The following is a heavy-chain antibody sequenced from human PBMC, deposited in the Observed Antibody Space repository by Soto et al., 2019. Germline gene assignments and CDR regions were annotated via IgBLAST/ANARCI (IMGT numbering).Heavy chain of an antibody. Sequence: PSETLSLTCTVSGGSISSYYWSWIRQPPGKGLEWIGYIYYSGSTNYTPSLKSRVTISVDTSKNQFSLKLSSVTAADTAVYYCARGGPRRFDYWGQGTLVTVSS. CDR1: GGSISSYY. V-gene: IGHV4-59*01. J-gene: IGHJ4*02. CDR3: ARGGPRRFDY. CDR2: IYYSGST.